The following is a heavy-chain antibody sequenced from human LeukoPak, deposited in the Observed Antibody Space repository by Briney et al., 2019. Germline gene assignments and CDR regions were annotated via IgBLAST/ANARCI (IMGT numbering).Heavy chain of an antibody. CDR2: MNPNSGNT. V-gene: IGHV1-8*01. Sequence: GASVKVSCKASGYTFTSYDINWVRQAPGQGLEWMGWMNPNSGNTGYAQKFQGRVTMTRNTSISTAYMELSSLISEDTAMYYCARRIAAGGTEIGYWAQETLVTVSS. CDR3: ARRIAAGGTEIGY. CDR1: GYTFTSYD. D-gene: IGHD6-13*01. J-gene: IGHJ4*02.